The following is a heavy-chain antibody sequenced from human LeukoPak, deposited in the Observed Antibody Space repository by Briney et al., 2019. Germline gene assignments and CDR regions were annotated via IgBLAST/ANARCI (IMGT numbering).Heavy chain of an antibody. CDR1: GFTFSSYG. V-gene: IGHV3-33*01. CDR2: IWYDGSNK. J-gene: IGHJ4*02. Sequence: GGSLRLSCAASGFTFSSYGMHWVRQAPGKGLEWVAVIWYDGSNKYYADSVKGRFTISRDNSKNTLYLQMNSLRAEDTAVYYCARGHNWNDDRWYYFDYWGQGTLVTVSS. CDR3: ARGHNWNDDRWYYFDY. D-gene: IGHD1-20*01.